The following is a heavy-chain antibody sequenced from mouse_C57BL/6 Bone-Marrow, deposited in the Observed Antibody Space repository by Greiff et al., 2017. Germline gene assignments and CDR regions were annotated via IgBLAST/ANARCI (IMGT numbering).Heavy chain of an antibody. D-gene: IGHD5-1*01. Sequence: QVQLQQPGAELVKPGASVKLSCKASGYTFTSYWMQWVKQRPGQGLEWIGEIDPSDSYTNYNQKFKGKATLTVDTSSSTAYMQLSSLTSEDSAVYDCAREPTMDYWGQGTSVTVSS. CDR2: IDPSDSYT. V-gene: IGHV1-50*01. CDR1: GYTFTSYW. J-gene: IGHJ4*01. CDR3: AREPTMDY.